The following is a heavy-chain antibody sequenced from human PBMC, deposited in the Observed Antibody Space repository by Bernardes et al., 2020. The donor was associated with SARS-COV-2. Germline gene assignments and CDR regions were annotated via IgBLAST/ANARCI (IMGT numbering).Heavy chain of an antibody. CDR2: ISAYNGYT. CDR3: ASGTGFAILTRLDS. V-gene: IGHV1-18*04. Sequence: ASVKVSCKASGYSSTTYGIGWVRQAPGQGLEWMGWISAYNGYTYYEEKFQDRVSMNMDSFTSTAYMELTSLRPGDTALYYCASGTGFAILTRLDSWGQGTLVTVSS. J-gene: IGHJ4*02. CDR1: GYSSTTYG.